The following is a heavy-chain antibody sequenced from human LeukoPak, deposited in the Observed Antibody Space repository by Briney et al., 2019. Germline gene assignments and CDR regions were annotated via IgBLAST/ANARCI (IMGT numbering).Heavy chain of an antibody. J-gene: IGHJ4*02. CDR1: GFTFSSYA. Sequence: GGSLRLSCAASGFTFSSYAMSWVRQAPGKGLEWVSAVSGNGGSTYYADSVKGRFTISRDNSKSTLYLQMSSLRAEDTAVYYCAKEDSYGSGTYLRGKFDYWGQGTLVTVSS. CDR2: VSGNGGST. D-gene: IGHD3-10*01. V-gene: IGHV3-23*01. CDR3: AKEDSYGSGTYLRGKFDY.